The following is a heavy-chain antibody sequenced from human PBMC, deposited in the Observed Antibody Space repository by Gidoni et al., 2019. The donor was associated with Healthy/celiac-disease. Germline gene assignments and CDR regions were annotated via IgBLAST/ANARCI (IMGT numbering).Heavy chain of an antibody. CDR1: GFTFSSYA. Sequence: EVQLLESGGGLVQPGGSLRLSCAASGFTFSSYAMSWVRQAPGKGLEWVSAISGSGGSTYYANSVKGRFTISRDNSKNTLYLQMNSLRAEDTAVYYCAKGGGNWGYYYYYMDVWGKGTTVTVSS. J-gene: IGHJ6*03. CDR3: AKGGGNWGYYYYYMDV. V-gene: IGHV3-23*01. CDR2: ISGSGGST. D-gene: IGHD3-16*01.